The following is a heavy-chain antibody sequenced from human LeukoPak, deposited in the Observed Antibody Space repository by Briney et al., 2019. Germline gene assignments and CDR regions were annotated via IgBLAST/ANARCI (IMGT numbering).Heavy chain of an antibody. J-gene: IGHJ1*01. CDR2: IYSGGST. CDR1: GFTVSSNY. D-gene: IGHD6-19*01. CDR3: ARGGGPIAVAGLNFQY. Sequence: PGGSLRLSCAASGFTVSSNYMSWVRQAPGKGLEWVSVIYSGGSTYYADSVKGRFTISRNNSKNTLYLQMNRLRAEDTAVYYCARGGGPIAVAGLNFQYWGQGTLVTVSS. V-gene: IGHV3-53*01.